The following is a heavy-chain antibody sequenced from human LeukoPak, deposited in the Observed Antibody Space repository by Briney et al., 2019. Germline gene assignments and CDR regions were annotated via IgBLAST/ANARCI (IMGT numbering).Heavy chain of an antibody. Sequence: ASVKVSCKASGYTFTGYYMYWVRQAPGQGLEWMGWINPNSGGTNYSQKFQGRVTMTRDTSISTAYMELSRLRSDDTAVYYCARGIGEDRGEFDYWGQGTLVTVSS. CDR1: GYTFTGYY. CDR2: INPNSGGT. D-gene: IGHD3-10*01. CDR3: ARGIGEDRGEFDY. V-gene: IGHV1-2*02. J-gene: IGHJ4*02.